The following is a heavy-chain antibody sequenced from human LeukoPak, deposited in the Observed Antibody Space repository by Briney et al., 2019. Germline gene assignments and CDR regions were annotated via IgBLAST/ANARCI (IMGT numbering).Heavy chain of an antibody. J-gene: IGHJ4*02. CDR2: IRYDGSNK. CDR3: AKAGGVITIFGVATDDFDY. D-gene: IGHD3-3*01. Sequence: GGSLRLSCAASGFTFSSYGMHWVRQAPGKGLEWVAFIRYDGSNKYYADSVKGRFTISRDNSKNTLYLQMNSLRAEDTAVYYCAKAGGVITIFGVATDDFDYWGQGTLVTVSS. V-gene: IGHV3-30*02. CDR1: GFTFSSYG.